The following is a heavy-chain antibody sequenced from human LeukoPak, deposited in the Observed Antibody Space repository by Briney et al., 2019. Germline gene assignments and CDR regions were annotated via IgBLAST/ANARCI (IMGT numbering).Heavy chain of an antibody. V-gene: IGHV4-4*07. J-gene: IGHJ6*03. D-gene: IGHD6-19*01. CDR2: IYTSGST. Sequence: PSETLSLTCTVSGGSISSYYWSWIRQPAGKGLEWIGRIYTSGSTNYNPSLKSRVTMSVDTSKNQFSLKLSSVTAADTAVYYCAGLGIAVAGSFRYDMDVWGKGTTVTVSS. CDR1: GGSISSYY. CDR3: AGLGIAVAGSFRYDMDV.